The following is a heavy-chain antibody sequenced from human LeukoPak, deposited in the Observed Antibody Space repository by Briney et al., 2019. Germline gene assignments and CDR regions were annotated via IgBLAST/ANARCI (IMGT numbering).Heavy chain of an antibody. D-gene: IGHD1-14*01. CDR3: ARDMTGGIWARATSFDH. V-gene: IGHV1-2*02. Sequence: ASVKVSCKASGDTFSAFYMHWVRQAPGQGPEWMGWINPDSGGSEYRQKFQGRVTFTSDTSSTTIYMEVRSLKSDDTAVYYCARDMTGGIWARATSFDHWGQGTLVTVSS. CDR2: INPDSGGS. J-gene: IGHJ4*02. CDR1: GDTFSAFY.